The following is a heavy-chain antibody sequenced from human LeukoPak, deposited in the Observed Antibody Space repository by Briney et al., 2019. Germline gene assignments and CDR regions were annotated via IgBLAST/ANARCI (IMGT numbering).Heavy chain of an antibody. D-gene: IGHD3-22*01. CDR3: ARSSGHLSY. V-gene: IGHV4-38-2*02. CDR1: HYSISSNYY. Sequence: SETLSLTCTVSHYSISSNYYWGWMRQPPGKGLEWIGSIYHSGSTYYNPSLKSRVTISVDTSKNQFSLKLASVTAADKAVYYCARSSGHLSYWGQGTLVTVCS. CDR2: IYHSGST. J-gene: IGHJ4*02.